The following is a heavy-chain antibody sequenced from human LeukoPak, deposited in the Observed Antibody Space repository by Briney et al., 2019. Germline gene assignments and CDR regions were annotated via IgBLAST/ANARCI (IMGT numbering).Heavy chain of an antibody. V-gene: IGHV3-11*01. D-gene: IGHD2-2*01. J-gene: IGHJ6*03. CDR1: GFTFSDFP. CDR3: ARDGADTSVPSGLYYYYYYMDV. CDR2: ISSSGSTI. Sequence: PEGSLRLSCAASGFTFSDFPMIWVRQAPGKGLEWVSYISSSGSTIYYADSVKGRFTISRDNAKNSLYLQMNSLRAEDAAVHYCARDGADTSVPSGLYYYYYYMDVWGKGTTVTISS.